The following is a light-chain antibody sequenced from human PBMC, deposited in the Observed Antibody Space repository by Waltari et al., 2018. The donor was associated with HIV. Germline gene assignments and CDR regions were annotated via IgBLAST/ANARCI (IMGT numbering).Light chain of an antibody. CDR3: ASRDDNLSHWV. CDR2: NSD. CDR1: RSNIGNNF. V-gene: IGLV1-47*02. Sequence: QSVLTQTPSMSRPPGQRVFISCSGSRSNIGNNFVSWFQQVSGRAPKLIIYNSDQRPSGLPDRFSASKSGSSASLAITGLQSDDEAVYFCASRDDNLSHWVFGGGTKLTV. J-gene: IGLJ3*02.